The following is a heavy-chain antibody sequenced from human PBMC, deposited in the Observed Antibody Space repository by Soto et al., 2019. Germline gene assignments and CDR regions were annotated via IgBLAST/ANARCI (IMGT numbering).Heavy chain of an antibody. J-gene: IGHJ3*01. D-gene: IGHD6-19*01. V-gene: IGHV3-53*01. CDR2: IYSGGST. CDR3: AKSGGNGWFADAFDV. Sequence: GGSLRVSCAGSGFIVSSYYMSWVRQSPGKGLEWISVIYSGGSTYYADSVKGRFTISRDNSENTLYLQLNSLRAEDTAVYYCAKSGGNGWFADAFDVWGQATMVTV. CDR1: GFIVSSYY.